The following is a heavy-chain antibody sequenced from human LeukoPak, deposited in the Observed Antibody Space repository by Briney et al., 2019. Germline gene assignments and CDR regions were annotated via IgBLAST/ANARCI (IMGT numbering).Heavy chain of an antibody. CDR3: AGSYYYNDMDV. J-gene: IGHJ6*02. CDR1: GGSFSGYY. CDR2: INHSGRT. V-gene: IGHV4-34*01. Sequence: SETLSLTCAVYGGSFSGYYWSWIRQPPGKGLEWIGEINHSGRTNYNPSLKSRVTISVDTSKNQFSLRLSSVTAGDTAVYYCAGSYYYNDMDVWGQGTAVTVSS.